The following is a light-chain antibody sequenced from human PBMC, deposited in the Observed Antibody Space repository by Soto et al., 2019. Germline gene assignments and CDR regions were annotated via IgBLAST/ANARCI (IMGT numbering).Light chain of an antibody. V-gene: IGKV1D-13*01. CDR1: QGITSW. J-gene: IGKJ4*01. Sequence: QRTQSPSYVSASVGDTVTISCRASQGITSWLAWYQQKPGKAPKLLIYDASSLESGVPSRFSGSGSGTDFTLTISSLQPEDFATYYCQQFNNYPFTFGGGTKVDIK. CDR3: QQFNNYPFT. CDR2: DAS.